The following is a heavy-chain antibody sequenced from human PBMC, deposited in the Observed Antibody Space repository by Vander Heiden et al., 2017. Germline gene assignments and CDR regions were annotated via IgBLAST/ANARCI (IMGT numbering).Heavy chain of an antibody. CDR1: GFTFSTYG. J-gene: IGHJ6*02. CDR3: ARDPSPDWLYYYGMDV. Sequence: QVQLVESGGGVVQRGRSLRLSCAAAGFTFSTYGMHWVRQAPGKGLECVAVIWYDGSNKDYADSAKGRFTISRDNSKNTLYLQMNSLRAEDTAVYYCARDPSPDWLYYYGMDVWGQGTTVTVSS. CDR2: IWYDGSNK. V-gene: IGHV3-33*01. D-gene: IGHD3-9*01.